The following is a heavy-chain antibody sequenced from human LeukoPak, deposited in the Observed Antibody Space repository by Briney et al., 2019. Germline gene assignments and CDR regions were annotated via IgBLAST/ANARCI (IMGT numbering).Heavy chain of an antibody. Sequence: ASVKVSCKVSGYTFTTYAMHWVRQAPGQRLEWMGWINGDNGNTKYSQKFQGRVTITRDTSAYTGYMELRGLSSADTAVYFCARAPYDILTGYSLNWFDPWGQGTLVTVSS. CDR1: GYTFTTYA. V-gene: IGHV1-3*01. CDR3: ARAPYDILTGYSLNWFDP. CDR2: INGDNGNT. D-gene: IGHD3-9*01. J-gene: IGHJ5*02.